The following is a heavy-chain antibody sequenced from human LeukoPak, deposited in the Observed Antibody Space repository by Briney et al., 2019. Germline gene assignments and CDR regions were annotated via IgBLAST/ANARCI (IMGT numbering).Heavy chain of an antibody. J-gene: IGHJ5*02. Sequence: PGGSLGLSCAASGFTFSSYAMSWVRQAPGKGLEWVSAISGSGGSTYYADSVKGRFTISRDNAKNSLYLQMNSLRAEDTAVYYCAEDHGRELLINWFDPWGQGTLVTVSS. D-gene: IGHD1-26*01. V-gene: IGHV3-23*01. CDR2: ISGSGGST. CDR3: AEDHGRELLINWFDP. CDR1: GFTFSSYA.